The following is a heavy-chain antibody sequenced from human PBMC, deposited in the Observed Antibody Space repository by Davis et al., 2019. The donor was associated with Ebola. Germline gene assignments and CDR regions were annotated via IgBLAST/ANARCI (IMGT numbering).Heavy chain of an antibody. CDR3: ALTCGGDCYTFDY. CDR1: GYSFTAYW. J-gene: IGHJ4*02. Sequence: GESLKISCKGSGYSFTAYWIGWVRQMPGKGLEWMGIIYPDDSDIRYSPPFKDQVTISADRSTGTAYLQWSSLKASDTAIYYCALTCGGDCYTFDYWGQGTLVTVSS. V-gene: IGHV5-51*01. D-gene: IGHD2-21*02. CDR2: IYPDDSDI.